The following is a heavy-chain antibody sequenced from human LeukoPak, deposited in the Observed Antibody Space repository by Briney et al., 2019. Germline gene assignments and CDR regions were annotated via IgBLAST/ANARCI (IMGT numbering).Heavy chain of an antibody. D-gene: IGHD5-18*01. Sequence: GGSLRLSCAASGFTFSIYETNWVCQAPGDRLGWVLYISSSGSTIYYTDSVKGRFTISRDNAKNSLYLQMTSLRAEDTAVYYCTRPVNRGYSYGYGYWGQGTLVTVSS. CDR1: GFTFSIYE. V-gene: IGHV3-48*03. CDR2: ISSSGSTI. J-gene: IGHJ4*02. CDR3: TRPVNRGYSYGYGY.